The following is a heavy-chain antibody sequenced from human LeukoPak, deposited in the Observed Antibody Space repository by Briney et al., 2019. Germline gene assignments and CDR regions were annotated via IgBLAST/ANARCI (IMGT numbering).Heavy chain of an antibody. CDR1: GYTFTSYG. CDR2: ISAYNGNT. CDR3: ARDEYSSSWFSSYYYGMDV. Sequence: ASVKVSCKASGYTFTSYGISWVRQAPGQGLEWMGWISAYNGNTNYAQKLQGRVTMTTDTSTSTAYMELRSLRSDDTAVYYCARDEYSSSWFSSYYYGMDVWGQGPRSPSP. V-gene: IGHV1-18*01. J-gene: IGHJ6*02. D-gene: IGHD6-13*01.